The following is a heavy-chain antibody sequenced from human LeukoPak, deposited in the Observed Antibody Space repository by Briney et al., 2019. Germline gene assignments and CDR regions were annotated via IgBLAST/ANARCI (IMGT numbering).Heavy chain of an antibody. CDR2: IKQDGSKT. CDR1: GFPFSTYW. D-gene: IGHD3-3*01. J-gene: IGHJ4*02. CDR3: ARDRMGILEWLFFDY. Sequence: GGSLRLSCAASGFPFSTYWMTWVRQAPGKGLEWVANIKQDGSKTYYADSVKGRFTIARDNAKNSVSLQMNSLRGEDTAVYYCARDRMGILEWLFFDYWGQGTLVTVSS. V-gene: IGHV3-7*01.